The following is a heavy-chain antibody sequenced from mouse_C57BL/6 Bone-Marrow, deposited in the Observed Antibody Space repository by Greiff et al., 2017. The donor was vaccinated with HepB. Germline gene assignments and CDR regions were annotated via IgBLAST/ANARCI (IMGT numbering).Heavy chain of an antibody. V-gene: IGHV3-6*01. CDR1: GYSITSGYY. CDR3: ASDRWLLPRYFDV. D-gene: IGHD2-3*01. CDR2: ISYDGSN. Sequence: EVHLVESGPGLLKPSQSLSLTCSVTGYSITSGYYWNWIRQFPGNKLEWMGYISYDGSNNYNPSLKNRISITRDTSKNQFFLKLNSVTTQDTATYDFASDRWLLPRYFDVWGTGTPVTVSS. J-gene: IGHJ1*03.